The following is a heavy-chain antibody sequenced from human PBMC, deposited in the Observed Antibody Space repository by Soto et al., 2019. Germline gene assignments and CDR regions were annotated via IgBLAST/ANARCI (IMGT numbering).Heavy chain of an antibody. CDR3: AADRDYYGSGDV. Sequence: SVKVSCKASGFTFTSSAVQWVLQARGQRLEWIGWIVVGSGNTNYAQKFQERVTITRDMSTSTAYMELSSLRSEDTAVYYCAADRDYYGSGDVWGQGTTVTVSS. D-gene: IGHD3-10*01. J-gene: IGHJ6*02. CDR2: IVVGSGNT. V-gene: IGHV1-58*01. CDR1: GFTFTSSA.